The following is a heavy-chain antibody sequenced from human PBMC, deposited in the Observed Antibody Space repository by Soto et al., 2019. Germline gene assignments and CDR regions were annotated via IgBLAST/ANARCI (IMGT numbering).Heavy chain of an antibody. CDR2: IWYDGSNK. J-gene: IGHJ3*02. CDR3: ARDLNRGVVIIGDAFDI. CDR1: GFTFSSYG. V-gene: IGHV3-33*01. D-gene: IGHD3-3*01. Sequence: GGSLRLSCAASGFTFSSYGMHWVRQAPGKGLEWVAVIWYDGSNKYYADSVKGRFTISRDNSKNTLYLQMNSLRAEDTAVYYCARDLNRGVVIIGDAFDIWGQGTMVTVSS.